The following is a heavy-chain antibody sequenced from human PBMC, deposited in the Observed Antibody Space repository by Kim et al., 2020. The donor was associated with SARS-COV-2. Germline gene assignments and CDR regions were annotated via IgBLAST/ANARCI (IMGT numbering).Heavy chain of an antibody. Sequence: SETLSLTCTVSGGSISSSSYYWGWIRQPPGKGLEWIGSIYYSGSTYYNPSLKSRVTISVDTSKNQFSLKLSSVTAADTAVYYCARDRDDSSGYYPFDYWGQGTLVTVSS. CDR1: GGSISSSSYY. V-gene: IGHV4-39*07. CDR3: ARDRDDSSGYYPFDY. CDR2: IYYSGST. D-gene: IGHD3-22*01. J-gene: IGHJ4*02.